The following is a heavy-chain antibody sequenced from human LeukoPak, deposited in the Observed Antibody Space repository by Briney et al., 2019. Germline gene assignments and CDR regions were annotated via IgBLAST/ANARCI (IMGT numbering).Heavy chain of an antibody. J-gene: IGHJ4*02. CDR1: GFTFSSYG. V-gene: IGHV3-30*18. Sequence: PGGSLRLSCAASGFTFSSYGMHWVRQAPGKGLEWVAVISYDGSNKYYADSVKGRFTISRDNSKNTLYLQMNSLRAEDTAVYYCAEDRDIVVVVAATFDYWGQGTLVTVSS. CDR2: ISYDGSNK. CDR3: AEDRDIVVVVAATFDY. D-gene: IGHD2-15*01.